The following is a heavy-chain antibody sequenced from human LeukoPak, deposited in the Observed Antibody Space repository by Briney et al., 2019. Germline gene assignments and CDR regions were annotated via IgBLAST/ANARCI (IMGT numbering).Heavy chain of an antibody. D-gene: IGHD3-3*01. Sequence: PGGSLRLSCAASGFTFSSYAMSWVRQAPGKGLEWVSAISGSGGSTYYADSVKGRFTISRDNSKNTLYLQMNSLRAEDTAVYYCAKRVRRNVLRFLEWLPKAFDIWGQGTMVTVSS. CDR2: ISGSGGST. CDR3: AKRVRRNVLRFLEWLPKAFDI. CDR1: GFTFSSYA. V-gene: IGHV3-23*01. J-gene: IGHJ3*02.